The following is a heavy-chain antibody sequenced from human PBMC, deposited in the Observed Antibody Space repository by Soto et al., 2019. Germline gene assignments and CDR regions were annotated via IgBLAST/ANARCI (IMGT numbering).Heavy chain of an antibody. Sequence: GGSLRLSCVASGFTFSSYGVHWVRQAPGKGLEWVAVIWNDGSNKEYVESVKGRFTISRDNSKSTVYLQMNSLRAEDTAVYYCARSCMNSYRCGDYWGQGTLVTVSS. D-gene: IGHD2-8*01. J-gene: IGHJ4*02. CDR3: ARSCMNSYRCGDY. CDR2: IWNDGSNK. CDR1: GFTFSSYG. V-gene: IGHV3-33*01.